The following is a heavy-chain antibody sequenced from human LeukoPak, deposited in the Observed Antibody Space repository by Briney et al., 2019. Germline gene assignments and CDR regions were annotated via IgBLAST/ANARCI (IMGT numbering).Heavy chain of an antibody. V-gene: IGHV1-2*02. J-gene: IGHJ3*02. CDR3: ARDRITMVRGQRAFDI. Sequence: GAPVKASCKASGYTFTSYGISWVRQAPGQGLEWMGWINPNSGGTNYAQKFQGRVTMTRDTSISTAYMELSRLRSDDTAVYYCARDRITMVRGQRAFDIWGQGTMVTVSS. CDR1: GYTFTSYG. CDR2: INPNSGGT. D-gene: IGHD3-10*01.